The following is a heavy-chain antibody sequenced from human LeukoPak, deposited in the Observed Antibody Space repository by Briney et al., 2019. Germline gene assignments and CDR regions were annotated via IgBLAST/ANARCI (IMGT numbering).Heavy chain of an antibody. V-gene: IGHV3-74*01. CDR3: VRVSGGNNAFDI. CDR2: ISSDESTT. Sequence: GGSLRLSCAASGFTFSSYWMYWVRQAPGKGLAWVSRISSDESTTTYADFVKGRFTISRDNAKDTLYLQMNTLRAEDTAVYYCVRVSGGNNAFDIWGQGTMVTVSS. CDR1: GFTFSSYW. D-gene: IGHD2-15*01. J-gene: IGHJ3*02.